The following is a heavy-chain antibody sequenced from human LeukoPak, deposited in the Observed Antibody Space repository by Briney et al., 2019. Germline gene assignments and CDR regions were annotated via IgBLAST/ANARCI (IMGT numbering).Heavy chain of an antibody. CDR1: GFTFGKYW. CDR3: ARDQYDTWSRRGNFDS. Sequence: PGGSLRLSCVASGFTFGKYWMSWVRQAPGKGLEWVANIKLDGSEKNYVDSVKGRLTISRDNTKNSLYLQMNSLRAEDTAVFYCARDQYDTWSRRGNFDSWGQGTLVIVSS. J-gene: IGHJ4*02. V-gene: IGHV3-7*03. D-gene: IGHD3-3*01. CDR2: IKLDGSEK.